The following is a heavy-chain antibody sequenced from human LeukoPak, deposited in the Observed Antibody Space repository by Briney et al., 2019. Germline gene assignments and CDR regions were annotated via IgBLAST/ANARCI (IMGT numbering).Heavy chain of an antibody. CDR1: GYSFTSYW. V-gene: IGHV5-51*01. J-gene: IGHJ1*01. Sequence: GESLKISRKGSGYSFTSYWIGWVRQMPGKGLEWMGIIYPGDSDTRYSPSFQGQVTISADKSISTAYLQWSSLKASDTAMYYCARLVRKHIVVRPVEYFQHWGQGTLVTVSS. D-gene: IGHD2-21*01. CDR2: IYPGDSDT. CDR3: ARLVRKHIVVRPVEYFQH.